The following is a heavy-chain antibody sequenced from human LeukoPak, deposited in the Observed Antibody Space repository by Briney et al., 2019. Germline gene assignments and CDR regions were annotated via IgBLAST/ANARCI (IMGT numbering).Heavy chain of an antibody. Sequence: GGSLRHSCPASGFSFSNYGKQWVRQAPGKGLEWVAVISHDGTVKHHADSVKGRFTISRDNSKNILYLQMNSLRPDDTAVYYCARESSIAAPSWGQGTLVTVSS. CDR1: GFSFSNYG. V-gene: IGHV3-30*03. CDR3: ARESSIAAPS. CDR2: ISHDGTVK. D-gene: IGHD6-6*01. J-gene: IGHJ4*02.